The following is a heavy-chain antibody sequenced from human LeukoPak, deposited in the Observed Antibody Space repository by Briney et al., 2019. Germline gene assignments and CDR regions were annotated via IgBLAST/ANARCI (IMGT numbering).Heavy chain of an antibody. V-gene: IGHV3-30*18. CDR3: AKSGYSSSWYDLYFDY. CDR1: GFTFSIYG. CDR2: ISYDGSNK. D-gene: IGHD6-13*01. J-gene: IGHJ4*02. Sequence: GGSLRLSCAASGFTFSIYGMHWVRQAPGKGLEWVAVISYDGSNKYYADSVKGRFTISRDNSKNTLYLQMNSLRAEDTAVYYCAKSGYSSSWYDLYFDYWGQGTLVTVSS.